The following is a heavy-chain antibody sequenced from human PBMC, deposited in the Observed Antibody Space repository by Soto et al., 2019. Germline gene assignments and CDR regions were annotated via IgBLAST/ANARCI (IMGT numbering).Heavy chain of an antibody. CDR3: ATDYKKYYHDSSGYLDY. CDR2: INTNTGDT. J-gene: IGHJ4*02. CDR1: GYTFTGNY. V-gene: IGHV1-2*02. D-gene: IGHD3-22*01. Sequence: DSVKVSCKASGYTFTGNYIHWVRQAPGQGLEWMGWINTNTGDTRYAQKFQGRVTVTRDTSISTAYMDLSGLRSDDTAVYFCATDYKKYYHDSSGYLDYCGQGTLVTVST.